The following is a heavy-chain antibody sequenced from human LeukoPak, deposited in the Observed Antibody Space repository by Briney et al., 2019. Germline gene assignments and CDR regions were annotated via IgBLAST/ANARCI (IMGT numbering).Heavy chain of an antibody. CDR3: GRDYYDSSGYYAALDN. CDR1: GYNFTGHY. Sequence: ASVKVSCKASGYNFTGHYLHWVRQAPGQGLEWMGWINPNSGATNYAQKFQGRVIMTRDTSISAAYMELSRLRSDDTAVYYCGRDYYDSSGYYAALDNWGQGTLVTVSS. J-gene: IGHJ4*02. V-gene: IGHV1-2*02. CDR2: INPNSGAT. D-gene: IGHD3-22*01.